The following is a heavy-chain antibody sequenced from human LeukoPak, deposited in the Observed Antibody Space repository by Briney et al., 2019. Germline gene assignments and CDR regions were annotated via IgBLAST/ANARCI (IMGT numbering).Heavy chain of an antibody. CDR1: GGTFSSYA. V-gene: IGHV1-69*04. Sequence: SVKVSCKASGGTFSSYAISWVRQAPGQGLEWMGRIIPTLGIANYAQKFRGRVTITADKSTSTAYMELSSLRSEDTAVYYCARDRYYDSSGYYNYWGQGTLVTVSS. CDR3: ARDRYYDSSGYYNY. J-gene: IGHJ4*02. CDR2: IIPTLGIA. D-gene: IGHD3-22*01.